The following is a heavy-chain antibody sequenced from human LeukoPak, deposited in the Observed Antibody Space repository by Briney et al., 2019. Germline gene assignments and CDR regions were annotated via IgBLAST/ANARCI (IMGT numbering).Heavy chain of an antibody. V-gene: IGHV1-69*13. J-gene: IGHJ4*02. CDR1: GGTFSSYA. D-gene: IGHD3-22*01. Sequence: GASVKVSCKASGGTFSSYAISWVRQAPGQGLVWMGGIIPIFGTANYAQKFQGRVTITADESTSTAYMELSSLRSEDTAVYYCARMPINYYDSSGPLDYWGQGTLVTVSS. CDR2: IIPIFGTA. CDR3: ARMPINYYDSSGPLDY.